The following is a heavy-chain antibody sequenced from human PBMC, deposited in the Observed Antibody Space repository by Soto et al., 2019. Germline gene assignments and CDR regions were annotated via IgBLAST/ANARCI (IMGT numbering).Heavy chain of an antibody. CDR3: ARHSGYDYVFDY. CDR1: GYTFTGYY. J-gene: IGHJ4*02. Sequence: QVQLVQSGAEVKKPGASVKVSCKASGYTFTGYYIHWVRQAPGQGLEWMGWMNPNNGDTIFAQKFQGRVTMTSDTSTSTAYMELSSLRFDDTAVYFCARHSGYDYVFDYWGRGTLVTVSS. CDR2: MNPNNGDT. D-gene: IGHD5-12*01. V-gene: IGHV1-2*02.